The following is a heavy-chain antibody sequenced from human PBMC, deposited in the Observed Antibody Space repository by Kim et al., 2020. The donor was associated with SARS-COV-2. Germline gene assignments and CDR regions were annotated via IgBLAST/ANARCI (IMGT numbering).Heavy chain of an antibody. CDR1: GYTFTSYY. D-gene: IGHD3-22*01. J-gene: IGHJ4*02. Sequence: ASVKVSCKASGYTFTSYYMHWVRQAPGQGLEWMGIINPSGGSTSYAQKFQGRVTMTRDTSTSTVYMELSSLRSEDTAVYYCARAPYYYDSSGYYLDYWGQGPLVNVSS. CDR2: INPSGGST. V-gene: IGHV1-46*01. CDR3: ARAPYYYDSSGYYLDY.